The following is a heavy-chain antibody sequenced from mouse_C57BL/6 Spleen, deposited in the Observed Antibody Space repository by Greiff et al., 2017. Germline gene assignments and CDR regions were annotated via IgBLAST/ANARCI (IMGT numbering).Heavy chain of an antibody. D-gene: IGHD2-3*01. CDR3: TREDDGYYDSDY. CDR2: IYPGNSDT. V-gene: IGHV1-5*01. Sequence: VQLQQSGTVLARPGASVKMSCKTSGYTFTSYWMHWVKQRPGQGLEWIGAIYPGNSDTSYNQKFKGKAKLTAVTSASTAYMALSSLTNEDSAVYYCTREDDGYYDSDYWGQGTTLTVSS. CDR1: GYTFTSYW. J-gene: IGHJ2*01.